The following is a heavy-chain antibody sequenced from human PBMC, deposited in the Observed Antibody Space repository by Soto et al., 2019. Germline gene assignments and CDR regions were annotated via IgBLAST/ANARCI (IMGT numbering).Heavy chain of an antibody. J-gene: IGHJ6*02. V-gene: IGHV3-33*01. Sequence: QVQLVESGGGVVQPGRSLRLSCAASGFTFSSYGMHWVRQAPGKGLEWVAVIWYDGSNKYYADSVKGRFTISRDNSKNTLYLQMNSLRAEDTAVYYCARACHCISTSCYGGVGYYYGMDVWGQGTTVTVSS. CDR2: IWYDGSNK. CDR1: GFTFSSYG. CDR3: ARACHCISTSCYGGVGYYYGMDV. D-gene: IGHD2-2*01.